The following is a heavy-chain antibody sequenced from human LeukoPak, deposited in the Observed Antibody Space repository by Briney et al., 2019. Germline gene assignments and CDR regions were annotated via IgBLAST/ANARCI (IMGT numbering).Heavy chain of an antibody. J-gene: IGHJ4*02. Sequence: GGFLRLSCSASGFDFATYWINWVRQAPGKGLEWVANISPDGSARYVDAVRGRFTTSRDNAKNSLSMEMNSLRAEDTAVYYCAGWGGGVNHWGQGTLVTVSS. CDR3: AGWGGGVNH. CDR2: ISPDGSAR. CDR1: GFDFATYW. V-gene: IGHV3-7*01. D-gene: IGHD3-16*01.